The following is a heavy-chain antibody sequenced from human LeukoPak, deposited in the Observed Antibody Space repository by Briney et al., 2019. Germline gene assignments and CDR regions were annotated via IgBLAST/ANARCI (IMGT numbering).Heavy chain of an antibody. Sequence: PGGSLRLSCAASGFVFSDSWMNWVRQAPGKGLEWVANIKDDGSQTYYLKSVKGRFTISRDNAKNSLYLQMNSLRAEDTALYYCAKDITGRSPKKGFLHPPGYYYYYGMDVWGQGTTVTVSS. D-gene: IGHD1-14*01. CDR1: GFVFSDSW. V-gene: IGHV3-7*03. CDR3: AKDITGRSPKKGFLHPPGYYYYYGMDV. CDR2: IKDDGSQT. J-gene: IGHJ6*02.